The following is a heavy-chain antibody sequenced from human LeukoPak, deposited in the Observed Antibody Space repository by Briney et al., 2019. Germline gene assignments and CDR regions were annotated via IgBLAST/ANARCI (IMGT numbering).Heavy chain of an antibody. CDR2: IYYSGST. D-gene: IGHD3-10*01. CDR1: GGSISSSY. V-gene: IGHV4-59*01. J-gene: IGHJ4*02. Sequence: SETLSLTCTVSGGSISSSYRSWIRQPPGKGLEWIGYIYYSGSTNYNPSLKSRVTISLDTSKNQFSLRLTSVTAADTAVYYCARETSRTMIRGSHYFDYWGQGTLVTVSS. CDR3: ARETSRTMIRGSHYFDY.